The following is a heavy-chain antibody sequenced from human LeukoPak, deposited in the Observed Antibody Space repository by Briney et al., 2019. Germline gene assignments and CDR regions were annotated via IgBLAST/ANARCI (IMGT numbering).Heavy chain of an antibody. CDR3: ARDLYDFWCGPYYYYGMDV. CDR1: GYTFTSYG. V-gene: IGHV1-18*01. CDR2: ISAYNGNT. D-gene: IGHD3-3*01. J-gene: IGHJ6*02. Sequence: GASVKVSCKASGYTFTSYGISWVRQAPGQGLEWMGWISAYNGNTNYAQKLQGRVTMTTDTPTSTAYMELRSLRSDDTAVYYCARDLYDFWCGPYYYYGMDVWGQGTTVTVSS.